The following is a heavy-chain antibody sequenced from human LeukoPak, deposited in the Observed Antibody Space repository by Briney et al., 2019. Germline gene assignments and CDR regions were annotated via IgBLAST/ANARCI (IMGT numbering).Heavy chain of an antibody. CDR3: ARGYDSSGYFSD. Sequence: ASVKVSCKASGYTFSSNAIKWVRQAPGQGLEWMGWIDTNTGNPTYAQGFTGQFVFSLDTSVSTAYLQISSLKAEDTAEYFCARGYDSSGYFSDWGQGTLVTVSS. CDR2: IDTNTGNP. CDR1: GYTFSSNA. D-gene: IGHD3-22*01. V-gene: IGHV7-4-1*02. J-gene: IGHJ4*02.